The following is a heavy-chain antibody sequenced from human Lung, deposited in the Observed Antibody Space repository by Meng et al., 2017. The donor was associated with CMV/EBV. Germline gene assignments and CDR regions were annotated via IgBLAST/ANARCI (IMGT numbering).Heavy chain of an antibody. J-gene: IGHJ4*02. CDR3: ARDHGVGSSSTSNSVAY. CDR1: GFTVSSNY. CDR2: IYSGGDT. D-gene: IGHD6-6*01. Sequence: GGSLRLXCAASGFTVSSNYMSWVRQAPGKGLEWVSVIYSGGDTYYADSVKGRFTVSRDNSKNTLYLQMNSLRTDDTAVYYCARDHGVGSSSTSNSVAYWGQGPLVPFSS. V-gene: IGHV3-66*02.